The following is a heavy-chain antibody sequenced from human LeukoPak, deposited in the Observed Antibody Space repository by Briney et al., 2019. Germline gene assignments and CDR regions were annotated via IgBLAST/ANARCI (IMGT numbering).Heavy chain of an antibody. CDR2: IYSGGST. D-gene: IGHD3-22*01. J-gene: IGHJ2*01. CDR3: AREVPDYYDSSGYWYFDL. CDR1: GFTVSSNY. V-gene: IGHV3-53*01. Sequence: GGPLRLSCAASGFTVSSNYMSWVRQAPGKGLEWVSVIYSGGSTYYADSVKGRFTISRDNSKNTLYLQMNSLRAEDTAVYYCAREVPDYYDSSGYWYFDLWGRGTLVTVSS.